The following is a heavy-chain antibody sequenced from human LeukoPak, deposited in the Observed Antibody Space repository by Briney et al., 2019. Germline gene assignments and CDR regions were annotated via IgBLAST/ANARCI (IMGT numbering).Heavy chain of an antibody. CDR2: IWYDGSNK. D-gene: IGHD4-17*01. J-gene: IGHJ4*02. Sequence: PGRSLRLSCAASGFTFSSYGMHWVRQAPGKGLEWGAVIWYDGSNKYYADSVKVRFTIYRDNSKNTLYLQMNSLRAEDTAVYYCAKAMPKYGDYVGEIDYWGQGTLVTVSS. V-gene: IGHV3-33*06. CDR1: GFTFSSYG. CDR3: AKAMPKYGDYVGEIDY.